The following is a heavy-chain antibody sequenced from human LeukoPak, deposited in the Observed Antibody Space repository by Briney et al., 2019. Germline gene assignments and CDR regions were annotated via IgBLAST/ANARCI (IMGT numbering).Heavy chain of an antibody. V-gene: IGHV3-30-3*01. Sequence: PAGSLRLSCAASGFTFSTFAMHWGRHAPRKGLGRGAVISNDGNNKYYPDSVKGRFTISRDNSKNPLYLQINSLRGEDTAVYYCARDGSIAAAGYWYLDLWGRGTLVTVSS. D-gene: IGHD6-13*01. CDR2: ISNDGNNK. J-gene: IGHJ2*01. CDR3: ARDGSIAAAGYWYLDL. CDR1: GFTFSTFA.